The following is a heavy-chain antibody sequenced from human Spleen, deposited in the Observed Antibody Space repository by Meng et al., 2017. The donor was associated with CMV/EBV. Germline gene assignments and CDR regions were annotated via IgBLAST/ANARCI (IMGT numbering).Heavy chain of an antibody. J-gene: IGHJ4*02. CDR2: INPNSGGT. Sequence: ASVKVSCKASGYTFTSYDINWVRQAPGQGLEWMGWINPNSGGTNYAQKFQGRVTMTRDTSISTAYMELSRLRSDDTAVYYCARGIPWGAHPFDYWGQGTLVTVSS. V-gene: IGHV1-2*02. D-gene: IGHD7-27*01. CDR1: GYTFTSYD. CDR3: ARGIPWGAHPFDY.